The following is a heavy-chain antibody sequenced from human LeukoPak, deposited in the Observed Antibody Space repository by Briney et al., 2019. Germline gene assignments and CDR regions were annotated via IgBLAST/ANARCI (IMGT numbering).Heavy chain of an antibody. D-gene: IGHD5-24*01. Sequence: GGSLRLSCAASGFTFSNFAMTWVRQAPGKGLEWVSSISSSSSYIYYADSVKGRFTISRDNAKNSLYLQMNSLRAEDTAVYYCARDLGWLQLNYWGQGTLVTVSS. J-gene: IGHJ4*02. V-gene: IGHV3-21*01. CDR2: ISSSSSYI. CDR3: ARDLGWLQLNY. CDR1: GFTFSNFA.